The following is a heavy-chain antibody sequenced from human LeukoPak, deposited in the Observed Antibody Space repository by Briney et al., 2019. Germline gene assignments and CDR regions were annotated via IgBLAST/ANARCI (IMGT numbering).Heavy chain of an antibody. V-gene: IGHV3-74*01. CDR3: ARQEWTSSGWYGNYY. J-gene: IGHJ4*02. CDR2: INTDGRST. CDR1: EFIFSSYW. D-gene: IGHD6-19*01. Sequence: GGSLRLSCAASEFIFSSYWMHWVRQGPGKGLVWVSGINTDGRSTFYADSVKGRFTISRDNAKNSLYLQMNSLRAEDTAVYYCARQEWTSSGWYGNYYWGQGTLVTASS.